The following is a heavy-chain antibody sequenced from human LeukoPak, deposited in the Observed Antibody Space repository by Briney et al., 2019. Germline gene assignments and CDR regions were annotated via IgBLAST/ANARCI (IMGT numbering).Heavy chain of an antibody. CDR1: GGSMTNLY. CDR2: IYDSGST. CDR3: ARDYYDSSGYPYFDY. Sequence: SETLSLTCSVSGGSMTNLYWTWVRQPPGKGLEWVGDIYDSGSTRYNTSLESRVTISVDTSKNQFSLKLSSVTAADTAVYYCARDYYDSSGYPYFDYWGQGTLVTVSS. J-gene: IGHJ4*02. V-gene: IGHV4-59*12. D-gene: IGHD3-22*01.